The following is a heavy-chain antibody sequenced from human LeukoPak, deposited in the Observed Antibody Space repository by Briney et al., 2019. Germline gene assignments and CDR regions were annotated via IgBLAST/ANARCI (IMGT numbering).Heavy chain of an antibody. Sequence: ASVRVSCKASGGTFSSYAISWVRQAPGQGLEWMGGIIPIFGTANYAQKFQGRVTITTDESTSTAYMELSSLRSEDTVVYYCASEKSRYYYDSSGYYPLGFDYWGQGTLVTVSS. J-gene: IGHJ4*02. CDR3: ASEKSRYYYDSSGYYPLGFDY. V-gene: IGHV1-69*05. D-gene: IGHD3-22*01. CDR2: IIPIFGTA. CDR1: GGTFSSYA.